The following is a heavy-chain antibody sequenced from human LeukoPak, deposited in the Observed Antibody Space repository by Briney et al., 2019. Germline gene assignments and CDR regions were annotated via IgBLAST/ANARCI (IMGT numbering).Heavy chain of an antibody. CDR3: ASSGYPPGDFDY. V-gene: IGHV4-30-2*01. D-gene: IGHD5-12*01. CDR1: GGSISSGGYS. J-gene: IGHJ4*02. Sequence: SETLSLTCAVSGGSISSGGYSWSWIRQPPGKGLEWIGYIYHSGSTYYNPSLKSRVTISVDRSKNQFTLKLSSVTAADTAVYYCASSGYPPGDFDYWGQGTLVTVSS. CDR2: IYHSGST.